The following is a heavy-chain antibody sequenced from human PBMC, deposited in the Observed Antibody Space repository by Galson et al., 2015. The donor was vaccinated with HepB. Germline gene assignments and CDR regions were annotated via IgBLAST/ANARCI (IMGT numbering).Heavy chain of an antibody. CDR1: GYSFTSYW. CDR3: ARYPIFGVALGPYDAFDI. V-gene: IGHV5-51*03. Sequence: QSGAEVKKPGESLKISCKGSGYSFTSYWIGWVRQMPGKGLEWMGIIYPGDSDTRYSPSFQGQVTISADKSISTAYLQWSSLKASDTAMYYCARYPIFGVALGPYDAFDIWGQGTMVTVSS. D-gene: IGHD3-3*01. CDR2: IYPGDSDT. J-gene: IGHJ3*02.